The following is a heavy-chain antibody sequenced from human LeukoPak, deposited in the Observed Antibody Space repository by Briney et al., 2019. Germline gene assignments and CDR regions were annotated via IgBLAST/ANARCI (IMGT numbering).Heavy chain of an antibody. CDR2: ISSSSSYI. CDR3: ARILVDTAMVTGSDAFDI. J-gene: IGHJ3*02. D-gene: IGHD5-18*01. V-gene: IGHV3-21*01. CDR1: GFTFSSYS. Sequence: NPGGSLRLSCAASGFTFSSYSMNWVRQAPGKGLEWVSSISSSSSYIYYADSVKGRFTISRDNAKNSLYLQMNSLRAEDTAVYYCARILVDTAMVTGSDAFDIWGRGTMVTVSS.